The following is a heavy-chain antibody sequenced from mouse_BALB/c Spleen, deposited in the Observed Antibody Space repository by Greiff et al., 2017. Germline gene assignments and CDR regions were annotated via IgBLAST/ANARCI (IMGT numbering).Heavy chain of an antibody. CDR2: IYPGDGDT. J-gene: IGHJ4*01. CDR1: GYTFTSYW. D-gene: IGHD2-10*02. V-gene: IGHV1-87*01. CDR3: ARGYGNYVDAMDY. Sequence: VQLQQSGAELARPGASVKLSCKASGYTFTSYWMQWVKQRPGQGLEWIGAIYPGDGDTRYTQKFKGKATLTADKSSSTAYMQLSILASEDSAVYCCARGYGNYVDAMDYWGQGTSVTVSS.